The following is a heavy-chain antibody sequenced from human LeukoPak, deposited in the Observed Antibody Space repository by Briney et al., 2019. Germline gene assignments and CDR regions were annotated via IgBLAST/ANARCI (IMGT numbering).Heavy chain of an antibody. D-gene: IGHD5-18*01. CDR2: TYYRSKWYN. Sequence: TSQTLSLTCAISGDSVSSNSSWNWLRQSPSRGLEWLGRTYYRSKWYNDYVVSVKSRININPDTSKNQFSLQLNSVTPEDTAVYYCARGGQGDGYSADEAFDIWGQGTMVTVS. CDR1: GDSVSSNSS. V-gene: IGHV6-1*01. CDR3: ARGGQGDGYSADEAFDI. J-gene: IGHJ3*02.